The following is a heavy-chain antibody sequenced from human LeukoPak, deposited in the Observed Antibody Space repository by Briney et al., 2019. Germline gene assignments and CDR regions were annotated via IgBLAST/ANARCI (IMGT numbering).Heavy chain of an antibody. V-gene: IGHV3-23*01. CDR3: ATPPVVVVPAAMGDYYYYMDV. Sequence: GGSLRLSCAASGFTFSSYAMSWVRQAPGKGLEWVSAISGSGGSTYYADSVKGRFTISRDNSKNTLYLQMNSLRAEDTAVYYCATPPVVVVPAAMGDYYYYMDVWGKRTTVTVSS. D-gene: IGHD2-2*01. J-gene: IGHJ6*03. CDR1: GFTFSSYA. CDR2: ISGSGGST.